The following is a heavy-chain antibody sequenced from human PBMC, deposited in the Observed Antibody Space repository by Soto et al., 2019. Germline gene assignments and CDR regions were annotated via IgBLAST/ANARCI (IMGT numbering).Heavy chain of an antibody. D-gene: IGHD3-22*01. V-gene: IGHV3-30-3*01. Sequence: PGGSLRLSFAVPGFTFSIYALHWVRQAPGKGLEWVAVMSPNGNNQYYADSVKGRFTISRDTSKSTLYLQMTSLRPDDTAVYYCATGANFYYDTSRYWGQGTLVTVSS. CDR1: GFTFSIYA. CDR2: MSPNGNNQ. CDR3: ATGANFYYDTSRY. J-gene: IGHJ4*02.